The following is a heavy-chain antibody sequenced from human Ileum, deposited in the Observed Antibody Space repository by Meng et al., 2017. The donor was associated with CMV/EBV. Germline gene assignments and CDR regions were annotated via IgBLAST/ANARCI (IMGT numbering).Heavy chain of an antibody. D-gene: IGHD3-10*01. CDR2: IDHTGST. J-gene: IGHJ4*02. CDR1: GGSFSPYC. CDR3: ARGGGTPIRGVLPFDF. Sequence: HGQLTEWGEGLLRPSETLSLTCAVDGGSFSPYCWSWIRQSPGKGLEWIAEIDHTGSTNYNPSLRSRVTISIDTSSSHFSLNLTSATAADTAVYYCARGGGTPIRGVLPFDFWGQGTLVTVSS. V-gene: IGHV4-34*01.